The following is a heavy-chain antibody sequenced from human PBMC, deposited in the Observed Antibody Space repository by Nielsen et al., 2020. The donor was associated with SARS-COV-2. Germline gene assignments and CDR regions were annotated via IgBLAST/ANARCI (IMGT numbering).Heavy chain of an antibody. V-gene: IGHV3-30*04. CDR2: ISYDGSNK. CDR1: GFTFSSYA. D-gene: IGHD3-10*01. Sequence: GESLKISCAASGFTFSSYAMHWVRQAPGKGLEWVAVISYDGSNKYYADSVKGRFTISRDNSKNTLYLQMNSLRAEDTAVYYCARDLPYGSVSYRTYYYYGMDVWGQGTTVTVSS. CDR3: ARDLPYGSVSYRTYYYYGMDV. J-gene: IGHJ6*02.